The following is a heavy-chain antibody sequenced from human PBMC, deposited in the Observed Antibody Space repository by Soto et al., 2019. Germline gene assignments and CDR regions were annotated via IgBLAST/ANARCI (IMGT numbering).Heavy chain of an antibody. Sequence: ASVKVSCKASGYTFPSYGISWVRQAPGQGLEWMGWISAYNGNTNYAQKLQGRVTMTTDTSTSTAYMELRSLRSDDTAVYYCGRASEVYCSSTSCYFKGNWFDPWGQGTLVTVSS. V-gene: IGHV1-18*01. J-gene: IGHJ5*02. CDR2: ISAYNGNT. CDR3: GRASEVYCSSTSCYFKGNWFDP. CDR1: GYTFPSYG. D-gene: IGHD2-2*01.